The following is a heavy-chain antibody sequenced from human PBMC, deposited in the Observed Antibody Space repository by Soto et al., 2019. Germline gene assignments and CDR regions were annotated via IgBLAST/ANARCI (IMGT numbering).Heavy chain of an antibody. CDR2: INHSGST. CDR1: GGSFSGYY. D-gene: IGHD5-18*01. J-gene: IGHJ6*02. V-gene: IGHV4-34*01. CDR3: ARGDNSYGSYYYYYYGMDV. Sequence: SETLSLTCAVYGGSFSGYYWSWIRQPPGKGLEWIGEINHSGSTNYNPSLKSRVTISVDTSKNQFSLKLSSVTAADTAVYYCARGDNSYGSYYYYYYGMDVWGQGTTVTVSS.